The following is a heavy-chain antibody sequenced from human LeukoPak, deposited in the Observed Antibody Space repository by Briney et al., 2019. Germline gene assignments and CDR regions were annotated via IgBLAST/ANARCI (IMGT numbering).Heavy chain of an antibody. CDR2: INHSGST. CDR3: ARDHTMVRGVIEY. J-gene: IGHJ4*02. D-gene: IGHD3-10*01. Sequence: SETLSLTCAVYGGSFSGYYWSWIRQPPGKGLEWIGEINHSGSTNYNPSLKSRVTISVDTSKNQFSLKLSSVTAADTAVYYCARDHTMVRGVIEYWGQGTLVTVSS. CDR1: GGSFSGYY. V-gene: IGHV4-34*01.